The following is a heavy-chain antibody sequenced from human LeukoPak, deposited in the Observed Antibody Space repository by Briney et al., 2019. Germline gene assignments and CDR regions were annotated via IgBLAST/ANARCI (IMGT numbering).Heavy chain of an antibody. CDR3: AKRYYCGGDCYHRYYFDY. D-gene: IGHD2-21*02. Sequence: GSLRLSCAASGFTFDDYAMHWVRQAPGKGLEWVSLISWDGGSTYYADSVKGRFTISRDNSKNTLYLQMNSLRAEDTAVYYCAKRYYCGGDCYHRYYFDYWGQGTLVTVSS. CDR2: ISWDGGST. J-gene: IGHJ4*02. V-gene: IGHV3-43D*03. CDR1: GFTFDDYA.